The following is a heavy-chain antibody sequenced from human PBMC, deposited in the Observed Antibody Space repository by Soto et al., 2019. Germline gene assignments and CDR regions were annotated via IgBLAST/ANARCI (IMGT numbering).Heavy chain of an antibody. CDR1: GYSFTSYW. J-gene: IGHJ3*01. Sequence: GESLKISCKCSGYSFTSYWIGWVRQMPGKGLEWMGIIYPGDSDTRYSPSFQGQVTISADKSISTAYLQWSSLKASDTAMYYCARPYYYDSSAQSPLGFWGQGTMVTVSS. CDR2: IYPGDSDT. CDR3: ARPYYYDSSAQSPLGF. D-gene: IGHD3-22*01. V-gene: IGHV5-51*01.